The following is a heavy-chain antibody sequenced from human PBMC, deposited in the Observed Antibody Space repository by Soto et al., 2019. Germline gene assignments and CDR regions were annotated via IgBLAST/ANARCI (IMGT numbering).Heavy chain of an antibody. CDR2: IIPIFGTA. J-gene: IGHJ5*02. Sequence: SVKVSCKASGGTFSSYAISWVRQAPGQGREWMGGIIPIFGTANYAQKFQGRVTITADESTSTAYMELSSLRSEDTAVYYCARDLTRPGYSSSSGWFDPWGQGXLVTVYS. D-gene: IGHD6-6*01. CDR3: ARDLTRPGYSSSSGWFDP. CDR1: GGTFSSYA. V-gene: IGHV1-69*13.